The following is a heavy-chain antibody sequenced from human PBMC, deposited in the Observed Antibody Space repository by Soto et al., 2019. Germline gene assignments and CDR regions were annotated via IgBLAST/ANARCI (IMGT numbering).Heavy chain of an antibody. V-gene: IGHV1-69*08. CDR3: ARDLGQSGRVLPAPNWFDP. CDR1: GGTFGSYT. D-gene: IGHD2-2*01. Sequence: QVQLVQSGAEVKKPGSSVKVSCKASGGTFGSYTINWVRQAPGQGLEWMGRIIPIVGIVNYAQKLQGRVKITRDNSTNTAYMELSRLRSEDTAMYYCARDLGQSGRVLPAPNWFDPWGQGTLVPVSS. CDR2: IIPIVGIV. J-gene: IGHJ5*02.